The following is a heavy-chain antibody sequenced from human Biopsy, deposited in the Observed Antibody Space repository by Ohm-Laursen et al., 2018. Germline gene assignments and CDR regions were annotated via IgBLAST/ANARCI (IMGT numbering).Heavy chain of an antibody. V-gene: IGHV4-39*01. J-gene: IGHJ5*02. CDR3: ARHPTGLWFDP. CDR2: IYNSETT. CDR1: GDSISTSTTYY. Sequence: SETLSLTCTVSGDSISTSTTYYWAWLRQPPGKGLEWIGSIYNSETTFYNPSLKSRVAISVDTSTNQFSLKVSSVTAADTALYYCARHPTGLWFDPWGHGTLVTVSS.